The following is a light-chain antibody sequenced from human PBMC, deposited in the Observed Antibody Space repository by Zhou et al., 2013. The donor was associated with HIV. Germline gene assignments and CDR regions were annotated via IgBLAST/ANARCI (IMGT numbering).Light chain of an antibody. CDR2: GNT. Sequence: QSVLTQPPSVSGAPGQGVTISCTGSSSNIGAGYDVHWYQQLPGTAPRLLIYGNTNRPSGVPDRFSGSKSGASASLAITGLQPEDEADYFCQSFDSSLGAYVFGSGTHVTVL. V-gene: IGLV1-40*01. CDR1: SSNIGAGYD. J-gene: IGLJ1*01. CDR3: QSFDSSLGAYV.